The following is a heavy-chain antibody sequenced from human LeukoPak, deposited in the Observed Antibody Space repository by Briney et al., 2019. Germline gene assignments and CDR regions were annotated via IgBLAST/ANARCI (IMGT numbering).Heavy chain of an antibody. J-gene: IGHJ6*03. Sequence: PSETLSLTCTVSGGSISSSNYYWGWIRQPPGKGLEWIGTIYYSGTTYYNPSLESRVTISEDTSKNQFSLTLRSVTAADTAVYYCARDQYSYGRRDYYYYMDVWGKGTTVTVSS. CDR3: ARDQYSYGRRDYYYYMDV. CDR1: GGSISSSNYY. D-gene: IGHD5-18*01. V-gene: IGHV4-39*07. CDR2: IYYSGTT.